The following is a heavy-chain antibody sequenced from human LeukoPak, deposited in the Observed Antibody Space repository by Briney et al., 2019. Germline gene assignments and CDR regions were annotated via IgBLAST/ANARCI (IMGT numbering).Heavy chain of an antibody. V-gene: IGHV4-39*07. CDR1: GASISSSSYY. CDR2: IHYRGIT. Sequence: PSETLSLTCTVSGASISSSSYYWGWIRQPQSPGKGLEWIGYIHYRGITYYNPSLKSRVTITVDTSKKQFSLKLTSVTAADTAVYFCARELPYYDSSGYSGGIDYWGQGTLVTVSS. CDR3: ARELPYYDSSGYSGGIDY. D-gene: IGHD3-22*01. J-gene: IGHJ4*02.